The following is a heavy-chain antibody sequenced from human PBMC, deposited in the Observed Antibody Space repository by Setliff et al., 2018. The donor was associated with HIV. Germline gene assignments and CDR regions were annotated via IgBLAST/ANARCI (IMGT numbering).Heavy chain of an antibody. CDR3: AKAGRPGIPFDY. D-gene: IGHD3-10*01. CDR1: GFSFSDHV. V-gene: IGHV3-23*01. Sequence: PGGSLRLSCAASGFSFSDHVMSWVRQAPAKGLEWVAVITTSSDFTSYAASVKGRFTISRDNSKNTLYLQMNSPSAEDTAIYFCAKAGRPGIPFDYWGQGTLVTVS. CDR2: ITTSSDFT. J-gene: IGHJ4*02.